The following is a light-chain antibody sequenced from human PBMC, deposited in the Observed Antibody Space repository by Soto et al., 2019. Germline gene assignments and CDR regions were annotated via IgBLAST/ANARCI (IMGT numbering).Light chain of an antibody. CDR1: QSVSSS. CDR2: DAS. J-gene: IGKJ4*01. Sequence: EIVLAQSPATLSLSPGERATLSCRASQSVSSSLAWYQQKPGQAPRLLIYDASNRATGIPARFSGSGSGTDFTLTISSLEPEDFAVYYCQQRSNWPLTFGGGTKVENK. V-gene: IGKV3-11*01. CDR3: QQRSNWPLT.